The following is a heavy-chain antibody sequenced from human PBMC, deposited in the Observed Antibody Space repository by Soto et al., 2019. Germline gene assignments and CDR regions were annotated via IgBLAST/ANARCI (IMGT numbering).Heavy chain of an antibody. CDR3: ARLEGLATISYYFDF. J-gene: IGHJ4*02. V-gene: IGHV4-59*05. CDR1: VGSISSYN. Sequence: SETLSHTCPFSVGSISSYNCSWIRHPTGRGLEWIGSIYYRGNTNYNPPPKPRVTISLDKSKTQFSLKLSSVPAADSAVYFCARLEGLATISYYFDFWGQGAQVPVSS. D-gene: IGHD1-1*01. CDR2: IYYRGNT.